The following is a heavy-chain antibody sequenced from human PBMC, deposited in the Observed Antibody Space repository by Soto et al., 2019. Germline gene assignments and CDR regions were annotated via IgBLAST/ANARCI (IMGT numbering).Heavy chain of an antibody. J-gene: IGHJ4*02. V-gene: IGHV4-39*01. CDR3: ARLTGYCSGRSCYSGSHFDF. Sequence: SETLSLTCTVSGGSISSSSYYWGWIRQPPGKGLEWIGSIYYSGSTYYNASLRSRVTISVDTSKNQFSVKLSSVTAADTAVFYCARLTGYCSGRSCYSGSHFDFWGPGTLVTVS. CDR1: GGSISSSSYY. CDR2: IYYSGST. D-gene: IGHD2-15*01.